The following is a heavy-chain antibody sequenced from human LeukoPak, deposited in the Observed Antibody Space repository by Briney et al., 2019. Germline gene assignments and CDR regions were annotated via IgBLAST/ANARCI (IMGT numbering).Heavy chain of an antibody. CDR2: IDSDGTTT. CDR3: ARGGYGAHMG. D-gene: IGHD4-17*01. CDR1: GFSFSSFW. J-gene: IGHJ4*02. V-gene: IGHV3-74*01. Sequence: GGSLRLSCAASGFSFSSFWMHWVRQVPGKGLVWVSGIDSDGTTTGYADSVKGRSTISRDNAKNTVSLQMSSLRAEDTALYYCARGGYGAHMGWGQGTLVTVS.